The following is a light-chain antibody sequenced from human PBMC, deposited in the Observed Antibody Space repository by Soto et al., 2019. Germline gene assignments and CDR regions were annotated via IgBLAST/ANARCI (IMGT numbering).Light chain of an antibody. CDR1: SSNIGNNY. CDR3: GTWDSSLSGIWV. V-gene: IGLV1-51*01. J-gene: IGLJ3*02. CDR2: DNN. Sequence: QSVLTQPPSVSAAPGQKVTISCSGSSSNIGNNYVSWYQQLPGTAPKLLIYDNNKRPSGIPDRFSGSKSGTSATLGITGLQTGDEADYYCGTWDSSLSGIWVFGGGTKVTVL.